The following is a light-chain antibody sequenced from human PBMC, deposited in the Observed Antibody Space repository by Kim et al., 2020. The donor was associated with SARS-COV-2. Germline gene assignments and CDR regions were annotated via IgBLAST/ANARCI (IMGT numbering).Light chain of an antibody. CDR3: MQALQTPRV. Sequence: IVMTQSPLSLPVTPGEPASISCRSSQSLLHSNGNTYLDWYLQKPGRSPQLLIYQSSNRASGVPDRFIGSGSGTDFTLKISRVEAEDVGIYYCMQALQTPRVFGQGTKLGI. CDR2: QSS. J-gene: IGKJ2*01. V-gene: IGKV2-28*01. CDR1: QSLLHSNGNTY.